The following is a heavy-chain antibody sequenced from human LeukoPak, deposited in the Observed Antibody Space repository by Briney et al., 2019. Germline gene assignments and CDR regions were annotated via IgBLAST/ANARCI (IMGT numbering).Heavy chain of an antibody. CDR2: TYYRSKWYN. V-gene: IGHV6-1*01. D-gene: IGHD6-13*01. CDR3: ARGTAAGSLLFDY. CDR1: GDSVSSNSAA. Sequence: SQTLSLTRAISGDSVSSNSAACNWIRQSPSRGLEWLGRTYYRSKWYNDYAVSVKSRITINPDTSKNQFSLQLNSVTPEDTAVYYCARGTAAGSLLFDYWGQGTLVTVSS. J-gene: IGHJ4*02.